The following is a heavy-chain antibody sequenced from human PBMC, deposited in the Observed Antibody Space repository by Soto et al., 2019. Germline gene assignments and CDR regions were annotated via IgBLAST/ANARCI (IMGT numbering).Heavy chain of an antibody. CDR2: IIPILGIA. Sequence: QVQLVQSGAEVKKPGSSVKVSCKASGGTFSSYTISWVRQAPGQGLEWMGRIIPILGIANYAQKFQGRVTITADKSTSTAYMELSSLRSEDTAVYYCAKEVGTATTAITNWHFDLWGRGTLVTVSS. CDR3: AKEVGTATTAITNWHFDL. CDR1: GGTFSSYT. V-gene: IGHV1-69*08. D-gene: IGHD2-21*02. J-gene: IGHJ2*01.